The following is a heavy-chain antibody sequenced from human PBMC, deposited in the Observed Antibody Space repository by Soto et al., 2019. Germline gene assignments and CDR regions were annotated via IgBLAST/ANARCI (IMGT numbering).Heavy chain of an antibody. CDR2: VSDGGYNK. Sequence: SLRLSCAASGFTFSHYAMHWVRQPPGKGLEWVAVVSDGGYNKFYFDSVKGRFTVFRDDSKQTLDLQMNDLRPEDTAIYFCARESVAGFDWGQGTRVTVSS. CDR3: ARESVAGFD. J-gene: IGHJ4*02. D-gene: IGHD6-19*01. CDR1: GFTFSHYA. V-gene: IGHV3-30*04.